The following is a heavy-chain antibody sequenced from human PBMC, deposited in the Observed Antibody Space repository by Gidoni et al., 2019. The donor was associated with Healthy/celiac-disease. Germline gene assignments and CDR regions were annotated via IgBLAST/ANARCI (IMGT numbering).Heavy chain of an antibody. V-gene: IGHV1-46*01. D-gene: IGHD3-10*01. J-gene: IGHJ6*03. CDR2: INPSGGST. Sequence: QVQLVQSGAEVKKPGASVKVSCKAPGYTFTSYYMHWVRQAPGQGLEWMGIINPSGGSTSYAQKFQGRVTMTRDTSTSTVYMELSSLRSEDTAVYYCARGYYGSGSYYAYYYMDVWGKGTTVTVSS. CDR1: GYTFTSYY. CDR3: ARGYYGSGSYYAYYYMDV.